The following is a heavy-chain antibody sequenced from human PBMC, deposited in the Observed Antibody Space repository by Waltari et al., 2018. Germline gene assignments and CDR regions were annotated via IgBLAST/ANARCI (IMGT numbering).Heavy chain of an antibody. V-gene: IGHV1-46*01. CDR3: ARESPRGQLDYYYYYMDV. J-gene: IGHJ6*03. Sequence: QVQLVQSGAEVKKPGASVKVSRKASGYTFTSYYMHWVRQAPGQGLEWMGIINPSGGSTSYEQKFQGRVTMTRDTSTSTVYMELSSLRSEDTAVYYCARESPRGQLDYYYYYMDVWGKGTTVTISS. CDR2: INPSGGST. CDR1: GYTFTSYY. D-gene: IGHD5-18*01.